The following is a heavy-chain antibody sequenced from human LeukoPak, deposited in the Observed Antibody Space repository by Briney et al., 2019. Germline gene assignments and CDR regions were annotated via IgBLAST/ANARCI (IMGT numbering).Heavy chain of an antibody. J-gene: IGHJ4*02. CDR3: ARGALTYYYDSSGQESDY. CDR1: GYTFTSYY. CDR2: INPSGGST. Sequence: ASVNVSCKASGYTFTSYYMHWVRQAPGQGLEWMGIINPSGGSTSYAQKFQGRVTMTRDTSTSTVYMELSSLRSEDTAVYYCARGALTYYYDSSGQESDYWGQGTLVTVSS. D-gene: IGHD3-22*01. V-gene: IGHV1-46*01.